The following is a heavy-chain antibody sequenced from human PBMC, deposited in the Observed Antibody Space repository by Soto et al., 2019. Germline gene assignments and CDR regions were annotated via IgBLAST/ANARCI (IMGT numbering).Heavy chain of an antibody. CDR1: GFTLDDFA. CDR2: ISWNSGGI. J-gene: IGHJ4*02. CDR3: VKDRTWELIMYYFDH. Sequence: DVQLVESGGGLVQPGRSLRLSCAASGFTLDDFALHWVRQVPGKGLEWVSGISWNSGGIRYADSVKGRFTISRDNAKKSLYLQMDSLKSEDSALYYCVKDRTWELIMYYFDHRGQGTLVTVSS. D-gene: IGHD3-10*01. V-gene: IGHV3-9*01.